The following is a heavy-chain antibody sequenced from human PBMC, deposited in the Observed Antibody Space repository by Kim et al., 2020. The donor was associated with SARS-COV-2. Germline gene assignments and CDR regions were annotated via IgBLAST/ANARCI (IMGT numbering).Heavy chain of an antibody. CDR1: GGSISSSSYY. CDR3: ARHNLLGISFDY. CDR2: IHYSGST. J-gene: IGHJ4*02. D-gene: IGHD2-15*01. Sequence: SETLSLTCTVSGGSISSSSYYWDWIRQPPGKGLEWIGRIHYSGSTQYNPSLKSRVTISLDTSKNQFSLKLSPVTAAGTAVYYCARHNLLGISFDYWGQGARVSVSS. V-gene: IGHV4-39*01.